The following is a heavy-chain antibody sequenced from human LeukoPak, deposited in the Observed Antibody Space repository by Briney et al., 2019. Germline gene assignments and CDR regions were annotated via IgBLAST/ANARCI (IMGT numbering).Heavy chain of an antibody. J-gene: IGHJ4*02. V-gene: IGHV3-23*01. CDR2: ITGGGGST. CDR1: GFTVYNFA. CDR3: AKDGRSGAPFDR. Sequence: GGSLRLSCVASGFTVYNFAMSWVRQAPGKGLEWVSLITGGGGSTDYADSVKGRFTISRDNSKNTLYLQMNSLRVEDTATYYCAKDGRSGAPFDRWGQETVLTVSS. D-gene: IGHD3-3*01.